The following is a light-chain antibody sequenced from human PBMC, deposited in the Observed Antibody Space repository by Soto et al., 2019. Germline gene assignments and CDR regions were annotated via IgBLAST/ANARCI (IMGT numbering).Light chain of an antibody. CDR1: SSDVGGYNY. J-gene: IGLJ1*01. Sequence: QSALTQPASVSGSPGQSITISCTGTSSDVGGYNYVSWYQQHPGKAPKLMIYDISNRPSGVSNRFSGSKSGNTASLTISGLQADDEADYYCSSYTSSSTRVFGTGTKVTVL. CDR2: DIS. V-gene: IGLV2-14*01. CDR3: SSYTSSSTRV.